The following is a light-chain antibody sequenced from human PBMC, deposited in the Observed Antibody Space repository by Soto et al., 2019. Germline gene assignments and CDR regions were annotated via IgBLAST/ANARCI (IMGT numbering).Light chain of an antibody. CDR3: QSYTSAPWT. J-gene: IGKJ1*01. V-gene: IGKV1-27*01. CDR1: QGISTY. CDR2: AAS. Sequence: DIQMTQSPSSLSASVGDRVTITCRASQGISTYLVWYQQKPGTVPKLLIFAASTLQSGVPSRFSGSGSGTDFTLTISSLQPEDVATYYCQSYTSAPWTFGQGTKVEI.